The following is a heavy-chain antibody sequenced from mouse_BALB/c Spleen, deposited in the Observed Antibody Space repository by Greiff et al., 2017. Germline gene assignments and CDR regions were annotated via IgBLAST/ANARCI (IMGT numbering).Heavy chain of an antibody. Sequence: EVQRVESGGGLVKPGGSLKLSCAASGFTFSDYYMYWVRQTPEKRLEWVATISDGGSYTYYPDSVKGRFTISRDNAKNNLYLQMSSLKSEDTAMYYCARYAMDYWGQGTSVTVSS. CDR3: ARYAMDY. J-gene: IGHJ4*01. CDR2: ISDGGSYT. V-gene: IGHV5-4*02. CDR1: GFTFSDYY.